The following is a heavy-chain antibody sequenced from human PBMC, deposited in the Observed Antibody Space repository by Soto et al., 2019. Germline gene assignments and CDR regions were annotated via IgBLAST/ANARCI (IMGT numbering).Heavy chain of an antibody. CDR3: ARGNALDV. Sequence: QGQLQQSGPGLVKPSQTLSLTCAISGDSVSSDITSWNWIRQSPSRGLEWLGRTYYRSKWFHDYAASVKSRITINPDTSKTPFSLELNSMTPEDTAVYYCARGNALDVWGQGTVVTVSS. CDR2: TYYRSKWFH. D-gene: IGHD3-10*01. J-gene: IGHJ3*01. V-gene: IGHV6-1*01. CDR1: GDSVSSDITS.